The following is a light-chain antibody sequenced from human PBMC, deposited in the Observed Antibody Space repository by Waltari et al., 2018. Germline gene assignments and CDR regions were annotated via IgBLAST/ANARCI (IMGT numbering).Light chain of an antibody. CDR1: SSDVVGYNY. V-gene: IGLV2-11*01. CDR3: CSFAGSHTYVV. J-gene: IGLJ2*01. Sequence: QSALTQPRSVSGSPGQSVTISCTGTSSDVVGYNYVSWYQQHPGKAPKRMIYDVSKRPPGGPDRFSGSKAGNTASLTISGLQTEDEADYYCCSFAGSHTYVVFGGGTKLTVL. CDR2: DVS.